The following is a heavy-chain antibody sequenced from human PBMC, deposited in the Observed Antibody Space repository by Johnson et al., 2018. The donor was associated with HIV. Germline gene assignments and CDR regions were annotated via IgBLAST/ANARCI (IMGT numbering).Heavy chain of an antibody. Sequence: QMQLVESGGGVVQPGRSLRLSCAASGFTFSSYAMHWVRQAPGTGLEWVAVISYAGSNKYYADSVKGRFTISRDNSRNTLYLQMNSLRAGDTAVYYCARGPWAFDIWGQGTMVTVSS. CDR2: ISYAGSNK. V-gene: IGHV3-30*14. J-gene: IGHJ3*02. CDR1: GFTFSSYA. CDR3: ARGPWAFDI.